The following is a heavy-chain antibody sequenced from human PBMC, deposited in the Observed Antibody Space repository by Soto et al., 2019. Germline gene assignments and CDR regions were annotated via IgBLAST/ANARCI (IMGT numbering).Heavy chain of an antibody. Sequence: VGSLRLSCAASGFSFSTYEMNWVRQAPGKGLEWVAYISSGSDTIHYADSVRGRFTVSRDNAKNSLYLQMNSLRVEDTALYYCARDRAAGGYWGQGTLVTVSS. J-gene: IGHJ4*02. V-gene: IGHV3-48*03. D-gene: IGHD6-13*01. CDR2: ISSGSDTI. CDR3: ARDRAAGGY. CDR1: GFSFSTYE.